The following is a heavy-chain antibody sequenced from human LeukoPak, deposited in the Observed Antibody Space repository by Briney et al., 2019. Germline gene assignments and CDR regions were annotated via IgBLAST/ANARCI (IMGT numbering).Heavy chain of an antibody. J-gene: IGHJ3*02. V-gene: IGHV4-34*01. CDR3: ARGRAVAGTYAFDI. CDR1: GGSFSGYY. D-gene: IGHD6-19*01. CDR2: INHSGST. Sequence: SETLSLTCAVYGGSFSGYYWSWIRQPPGKGLEWIGEINHSGSTNYNPSLKSRVTISVDTSKNQFSLKLSSVTAADTAAYYCARGRAVAGTYAFDIWGQGTMVTVSS.